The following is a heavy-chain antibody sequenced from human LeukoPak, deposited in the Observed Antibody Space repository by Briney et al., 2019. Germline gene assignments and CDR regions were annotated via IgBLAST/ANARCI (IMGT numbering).Heavy chain of an antibody. V-gene: IGHV3-30*03. J-gene: IGHJ3*02. CDR2: ISYDGSNK. D-gene: IGHD4-23*01. CDR3: ARAGVIKGRRAFDI. CDR1: GFTLSSYG. Sequence: GGSLRLSCAASGFTLSSYGMHWVRQAPGKGLEWVAVISYDGSNKYYADSVKGRFTISRDNSKKTLYLQMNSLRAEDTAVYYCARAGVIKGRRAFDIWGQGTMVTVSS.